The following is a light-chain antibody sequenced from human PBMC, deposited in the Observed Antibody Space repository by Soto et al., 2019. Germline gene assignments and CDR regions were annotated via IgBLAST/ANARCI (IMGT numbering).Light chain of an antibody. CDR2: GAS. CDR1: QSVSSSY. V-gene: IGKV3-20*01. Sequence: VLTQSPGTLSSSPGDSATLSCRASQSVSSSYLAWYQQKPGQAPRLLIYGASSRATGIQDRFSGSGSGTEFTLTIRRLEPEDFAVYYCKQYGSSGTFGQGTKVDIK. CDR3: KQYGSSGT. J-gene: IGKJ1*01.